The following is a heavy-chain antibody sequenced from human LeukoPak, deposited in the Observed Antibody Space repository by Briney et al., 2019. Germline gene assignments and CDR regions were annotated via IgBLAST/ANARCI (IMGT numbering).Heavy chain of an antibody. CDR2: INHSGST. V-gene: IGHV4-34*01. J-gene: IGHJ5*02. CDR1: GGSFSGYY. CDR3: ARLTIFGVVIIVPRGWFDP. D-gene: IGHD3-3*01. Sequence: SETLSLTCAVYGGSFSGYYWSWIRQPPGKGLEWIGEINHSGSTNYNPSLKSRVTISVDTSKNQFSLKLSSVTAADTAVYYCARLTIFGVVIIVPRGWFDPWGQGTLVTVSS.